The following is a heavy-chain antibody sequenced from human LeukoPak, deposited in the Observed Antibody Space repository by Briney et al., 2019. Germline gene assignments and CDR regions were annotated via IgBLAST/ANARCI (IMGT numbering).Heavy chain of an antibody. CDR2: ISGSGGTT. Sequence: PGGSLRLSCAASGFTFSTYAMSWVRQAPGKGLEWVSAISGSGGTTYYADSVKGRFTTSRDNSKNTLSLQMNSLRAEDTAVYYCAKLGDIVVVPAAMVYLQHWGQGTLVTVSS. V-gene: IGHV3-23*01. CDR3: AKLGDIVVVPAAMVYLQH. J-gene: IGHJ1*01. D-gene: IGHD2-2*01. CDR1: GFTFSTYA.